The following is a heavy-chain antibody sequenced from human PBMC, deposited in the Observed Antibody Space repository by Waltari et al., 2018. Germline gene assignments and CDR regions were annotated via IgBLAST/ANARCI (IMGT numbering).Heavy chain of an antibody. J-gene: IGHJ5*02. CDR3: AILGEGSRAAGTNWFDP. D-gene: IGHD6-13*01. V-gene: IGHV1-69-2*01. CDR1: GYTFTDYY. CDR2: VDPEDGET. Sequence: EVQLVQSGAEVKKPGATVKISCKVSGYTFTDYYMHWVQQAPGKGLEWMGLVDPEDGETIYAEKFQGRVTITADTSTDTAYMELSSLRSEDTAVYYCAILGEGSRAAGTNWFDPWGQGTLVTVSS.